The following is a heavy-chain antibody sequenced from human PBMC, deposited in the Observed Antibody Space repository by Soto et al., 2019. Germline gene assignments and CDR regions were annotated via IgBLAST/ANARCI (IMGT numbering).Heavy chain of an antibody. Sequence: QLQLQESGPGLVKPSETLSLTCTVSGGSFSSSTYYWGWIRQPPGKGLEWIGSMYSGGNTYYNPSLKSRVTVSVDTSKHPFSLKLTSVTAADTAMYYCARQPYDSTGYYYGACGKGTLVTVSS. CDR3: ARQPYDSTGYYYGA. D-gene: IGHD3-22*01. V-gene: IGHV4-39*01. CDR1: GGSFSSSTYY. CDR2: MYSGGNT. J-gene: IGHJ5*02.